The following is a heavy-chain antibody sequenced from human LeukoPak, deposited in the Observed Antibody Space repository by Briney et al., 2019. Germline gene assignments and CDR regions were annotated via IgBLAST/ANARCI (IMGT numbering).Heavy chain of an antibody. CDR1: GFTFSTYG. Sequence: PGRSLRLSCAASGFTFSTYGMHWVRQAPRKGLEWVSVIWYDGSNKNYADSAKGRFAISRDNSKNTLYLQMNSLRAEDTAVYYCARRLIVGKNWHFDLWGRGTMVTVAS. CDR3: ARRLIVGKNWHFDL. J-gene: IGHJ2*01. CDR2: IWYDGSNK. D-gene: IGHD3-22*01. V-gene: IGHV3-33*01.